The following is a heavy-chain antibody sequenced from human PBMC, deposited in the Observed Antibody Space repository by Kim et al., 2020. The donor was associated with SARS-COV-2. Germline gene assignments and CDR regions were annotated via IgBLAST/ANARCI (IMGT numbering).Heavy chain of an antibody. D-gene: IGHD1-26*01. CDR2: LYNVGAA. CDR3: ARDLSGDFVGLDV. Sequence: GGSLRLSCAASGFSVYTSYMSWVRQAPGKGLEWVSVLYNVGAAYYADSVRGRFSVSRDFSKNTVYLQMSSLRDEDTAVYYCARDLSGDFVGLDVWGQGTT. V-gene: IGHV3-53*01. CDR1: GFSVYTSY. J-gene: IGHJ6*02.